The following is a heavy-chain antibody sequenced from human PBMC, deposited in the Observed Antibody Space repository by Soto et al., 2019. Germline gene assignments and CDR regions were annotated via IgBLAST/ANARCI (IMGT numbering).Heavy chain of an antibody. CDR2: VSPDNNKT. CDR1: GYIYIRYG. J-gene: IGHJ5*02. Sequence: QVQLVQSGAEVKKNGASVKVSCKASGYIYIRYGINWVRQAPGQGLEWMGWVSPDNNKTNYVQKFQGGVTMNTDPSTSTAYMELRSLRSDDTAVYYCARDLVCSGGTCYSTWLDPWGQGTLVTVSS. CDR3: ARDLVCSGGTCYSTWLDP. V-gene: IGHV1-18*01. D-gene: IGHD2-15*01.